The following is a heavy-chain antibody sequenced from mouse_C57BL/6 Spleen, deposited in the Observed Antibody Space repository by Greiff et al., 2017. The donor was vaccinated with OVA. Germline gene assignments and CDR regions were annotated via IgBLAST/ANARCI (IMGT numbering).Heavy chain of an antibody. CDR2: IDPETGG. CDR1: GYTFTDYE. D-gene: IGHD2-5*01. Sequence: QVHVKQSGAELVRPGASVTLSCKASGYTFTDYEMHWVKQTPVHGLEWIGAIDPETGGTADKSSSTAYMELRSLTSEDSAVYYCTRRYSNYDYFDYWGQGTTLTVSS. V-gene: IGHV1-15*01. CDR3: TRRYSNYDYFDY. J-gene: IGHJ2*01.